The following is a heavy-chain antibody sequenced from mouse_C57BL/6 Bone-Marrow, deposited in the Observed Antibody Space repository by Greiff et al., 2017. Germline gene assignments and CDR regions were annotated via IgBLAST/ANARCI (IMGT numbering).Heavy chain of an antibody. Sequence: DVHLVESGEGLVKPGGSLKLSCAASGFTFSSYAMSWVRQTPETRLEWVAYISSGGDYIYYADTVKGRFTISRDNARNTLYLQMSSLKSEDTAMYDCTRDMRVRYWECDVWGTGTTVTVSS. CDR3: TRDMRVRYWECDV. V-gene: IGHV5-9-1*02. CDR2: ISSGGDYI. CDR1: GFTFSSYA. D-gene: IGHD5-1*01. J-gene: IGHJ1*03.